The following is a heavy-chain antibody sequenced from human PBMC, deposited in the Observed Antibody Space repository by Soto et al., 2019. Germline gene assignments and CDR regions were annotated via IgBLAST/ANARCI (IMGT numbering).Heavy chain of an antibody. CDR3: ARKAESYGFDI. J-gene: IGHJ3*02. CDR1: GDTFTNYA. Sequence: QVQLVQSGAEVKKPGSSVKVSCKASGDTFTNYAINWVLQAPGQGLEWMGGFIPIFDTANYAQNFRGRVTITADEATSTAYMELSGLRSEDTAMYYCARKAESYGFDIWGQGTLVTVSS. D-gene: IGHD3-10*01. V-gene: IGHV1-69*01. CDR2: FIPIFDTA.